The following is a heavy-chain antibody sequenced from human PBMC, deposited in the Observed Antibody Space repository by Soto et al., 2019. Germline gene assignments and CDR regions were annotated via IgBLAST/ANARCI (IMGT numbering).Heavy chain of an antibody. CDR1: GFTFSSYA. V-gene: IGHV3-23*01. CDR2: VSAGGDMT. Sequence: DVQLLESGGHLVQPGGSLRLSCAASGFTFSSYAMSWVRQAPGKGLEWVSSVSAGGDMTYYSDSVKGRFNISRDNSNNALFLQMNSLSIEDTALYYCARGDRGGSGSPARYYYSGLDVWGQGTTVTVS. J-gene: IGHJ6*02. D-gene: IGHD3-10*01. CDR3: ARGDRGGSGSPARYYYSGLDV.